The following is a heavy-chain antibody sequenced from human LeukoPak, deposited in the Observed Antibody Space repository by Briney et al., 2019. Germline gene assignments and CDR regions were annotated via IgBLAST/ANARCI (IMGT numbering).Heavy chain of an antibody. CDR3: AKDAYYGSGSYYRGADY. J-gene: IGHJ4*02. D-gene: IGHD3-10*01. Sequence: PGGSLRLSCAVSGFTFSSYAMHWVHQAPGKGLEWVAVISYDGSNKYYADSVKGRFTISRDNSKNTLYLQMNSLRAEDTAVYYCAKDAYYGSGSYYRGADYWGQGTLVTVSS. V-gene: IGHV3-30-3*01. CDR2: ISYDGSNK. CDR1: GFTFSSYA.